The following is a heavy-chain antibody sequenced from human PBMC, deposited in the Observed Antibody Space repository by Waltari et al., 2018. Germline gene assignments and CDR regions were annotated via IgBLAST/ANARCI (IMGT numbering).Heavy chain of an antibody. CDR1: GGSFSGYY. V-gene: IGHV4-34*01. CDR2: INHSGST. D-gene: IGHD2-15*01. J-gene: IGHJ4*02. Sequence: QVQLQQWGAGLLKPSETLSLTCAVYGGSFSGYYWSWIRQPPGKGLEWIGEINHSGSTNYNPSLKSRVTISVDTSKNQFSLKLSSVTAADTAVYYCARGGYLRGGDYWGQGTLVTVSS. CDR3: ARGGYLRGGDY.